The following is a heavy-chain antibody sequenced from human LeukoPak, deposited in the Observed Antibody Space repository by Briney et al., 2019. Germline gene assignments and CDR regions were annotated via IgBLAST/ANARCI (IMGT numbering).Heavy chain of an antibody. V-gene: IGHV4-30-4*01. CDR2: IYYSGST. J-gene: IGHJ3*02. CDR1: VDSLSIGDYY. CDR3: ARDFDFWSSRNNDAFDI. Sequence: PSETLSLTRTVSVDSLSIGDYYCGWIRQPPGGGLGWVGHIYYSGSTYYNPSHKRRGTISVDTSKNQCSLKLSSVTATDTAVYYCARDFDFWSSRNNDAFDIWGQGTMVTVSS. D-gene: IGHD3-3*01.